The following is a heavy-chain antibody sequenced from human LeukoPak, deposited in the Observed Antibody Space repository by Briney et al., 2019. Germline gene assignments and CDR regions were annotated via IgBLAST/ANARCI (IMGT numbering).Heavy chain of an antibody. J-gene: IGHJ4*02. CDR1: GYTFTSYA. V-gene: IGHV7-4-1*02. Sequence: ASVKVSCKASGYTFTSYAMNWVRQAPGQGLEWMGWINTNTGNPTYAQGFTGRFAFSLDTSVSTAYLQISSLKAEDTAVYYCARGGIVGATPHYGYWGQGTPVTVSS. CDR2: INTNTGNP. D-gene: IGHD1-26*01. CDR3: ARGGIVGATPHYGY.